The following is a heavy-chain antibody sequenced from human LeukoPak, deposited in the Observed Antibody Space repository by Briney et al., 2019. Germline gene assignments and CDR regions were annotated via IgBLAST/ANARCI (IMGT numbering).Heavy chain of an antibody. CDR2: INHSGST. CDR1: GGSFSGYY. V-gene: IGHV4-34*01. Sequence: PSETLSLTCAVYGGSFSGYYWSWIRQPPGKGLEWIGGINHSGSTNYNPSLKSRVTISVDTSKNQFSLKLSSVTAADTAVYYCARKTTVTTGFDPWGQGTLVTVSS. D-gene: IGHD4-17*01. J-gene: IGHJ5*02. CDR3: ARKTTVTTGFDP.